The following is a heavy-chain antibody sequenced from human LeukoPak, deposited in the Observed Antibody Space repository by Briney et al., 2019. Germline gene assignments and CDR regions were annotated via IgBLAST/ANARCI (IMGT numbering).Heavy chain of an antibody. V-gene: IGHV4-38-2*02. CDR3: AREIWGSGFYYMDV. Sequence: SETLSLTCSVSGYSLSSGYYWGWIRQPPAKGLEWIGSIYHIGSTYYNPSLKSRVAVSVDTSKNQFSLRLSSVAAADTAVYYCAREIWGSGFYYMDVWGKGTTVTISS. CDR2: IYHIGST. J-gene: IGHJ6*03. CDR1: GYSLSSGYY. D-gene: IGHD3-10*01.